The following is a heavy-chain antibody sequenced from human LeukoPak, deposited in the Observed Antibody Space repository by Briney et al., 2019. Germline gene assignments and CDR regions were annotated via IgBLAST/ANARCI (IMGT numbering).Heavy chain of an antibody. Sequence: GGSLRLSCAASGFTFSSYSMNWVRQAPGKGLEWVSYISSSSSTIYYADSVKGRFTISRDNAKNSLYLQMNSLRAEDTAVYYCAGSGYSYGYYYYYYMDVWGKGTTVTVSS. CDR3: AGSGYSYGYYYYYYMDV. D-gene: IGHD5-18*01. CDR1: GFTFSSYS. CDR2: ISSSSSTI. J-gene: IGHJ6*03. V-gene: IGHV3-48*01.